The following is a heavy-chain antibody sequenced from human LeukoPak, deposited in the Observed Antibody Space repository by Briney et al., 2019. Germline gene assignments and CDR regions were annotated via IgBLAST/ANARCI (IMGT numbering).Heavy chain of an antibody. CDR3: AKGGGSSWYFGY. V-gene: IGHV3-30*18. CDR1: GFTFSSYG. Sequence: PGGSLRLSCAASGFTFSSYGMHWVRQAPGKGLEWVAVISYDGSNKYYADSVKGRSTISRDNSKNTLYLQMNSLRAEDTAVYYCAKGGGSSWYFGYWGQGTLVTVSS. J-gene: IGHJ4*02. CDR2: ISYDGSNK. D-gene: IGHD6-13*01.